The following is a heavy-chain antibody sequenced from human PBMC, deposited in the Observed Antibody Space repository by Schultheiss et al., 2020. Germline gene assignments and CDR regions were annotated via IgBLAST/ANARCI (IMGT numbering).Heavy chain of an antibody. V-gene: IGHV4-31*03. CDR2: IYYSGST. D-gene: IGHD6-6*01. Sequence: SETLSLTCTVSGGSISSGGYYWSWIRQPPGKGLEWIGYIYYSGSTYYNPSLKSRVTISVDTSKNQFSLKVRSVTAADTAVYYCARGGTIAARAIDYWGQGTLVTVSS. J-gene: IGHJ4*02. CDR3: ARGGTIAARAIDY. CDR1: GGSISSGGYY.